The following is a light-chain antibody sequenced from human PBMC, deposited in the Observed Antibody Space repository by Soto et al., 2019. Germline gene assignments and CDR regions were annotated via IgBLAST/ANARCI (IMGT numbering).Light chain of an antibody. CDR3: SSYTSGSTYV. J-gene: IGLJ1*01. Sequence: QSALTQPASVSGSPGQSITISCTGTSSDVGGYRYVSWYQQHPGKAPKLMIYEVSNRPSGVSNRFSGSKSGKTASLTISGLQAEDEADYYCSSYTSGSTYVFGTGTKVTVL. CDR1: SSDVGGYRY. CDR2: EVS. V-gene: IGLV2-14*01.